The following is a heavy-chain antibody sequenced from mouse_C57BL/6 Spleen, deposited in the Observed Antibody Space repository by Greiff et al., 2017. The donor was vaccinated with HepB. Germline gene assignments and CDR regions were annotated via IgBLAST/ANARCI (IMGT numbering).Heavy chain of an antibody. V-gene: IGHV1-76*01. CDR2: IYPGSGNT. CDR3: ARSGGYYGPMDY. Sequence: VQLQQSGAELVRPGASVKLSCKASGYTFTDYYINWVKQRPGQGLEWIARIYPGSGNTYYNEKFKGKATLTAEKSSSTAYMQLSSLTSEDSAVYFCARSGGYYGPMDYWGQGTSVTVSS. CDR1: GYTFTDYY. D-gene: IGHD1-1*02. J-gene: IGHJ4*01.